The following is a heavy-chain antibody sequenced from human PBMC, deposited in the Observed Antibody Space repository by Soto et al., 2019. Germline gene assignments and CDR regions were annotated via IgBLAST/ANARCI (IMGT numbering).Heavy chain of an antibody. V-gene: IGHV1-18*01. CDR2: ISAYNGNT. Sequence: SVKVSCKASGYTFTSYGISWVRQAPGQGLEWMGWISAYNGNTNYAQKLQGRVTMTTDTSTSTAYMELRSLRSDDTAVYYCARVREVVVVPAANSGMDVWGQGTTVTAP. CDR3: ARVREVVVVPAANSGMDV. CDR1: GYTFTSYG. J-gene: IGHJ6*02. D-gene: IGHD2-2*01.